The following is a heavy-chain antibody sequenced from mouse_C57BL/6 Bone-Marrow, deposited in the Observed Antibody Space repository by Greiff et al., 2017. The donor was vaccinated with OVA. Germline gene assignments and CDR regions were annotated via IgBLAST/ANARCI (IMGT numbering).Heavy chain of an antibody. D-gene: IGHD2-12*01. CDR3: ARYSYGDY. J-gene: IGHJ2*01. V-gene: IGHV1-82*01. Sequence: VQLQESGPELVKPGASVKISCKASGYAFSSSWMNWVKQRPGKGLEWIGRIYPGDGDTNYNGKFKGQATLTADKSSSTAYMQLSSLTSEDTAVYFCARYSYGDYWGQGTTLTVSS. CDR1: GYAFSSSW. CDR2: IYPGDGDT.